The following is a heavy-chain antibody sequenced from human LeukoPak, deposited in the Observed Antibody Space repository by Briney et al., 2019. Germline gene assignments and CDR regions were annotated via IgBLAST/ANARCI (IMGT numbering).Heavy chain of an antibody. D-gene: IGHD6-6*01. CDR2: VGPYHGNT. J-gene: IGHJ4*02. V-gene: IGHV1-18*01. CDR1: GYTFTSYA. Sequence: ASVKVSCKASGYTFTSYAINWVRQAPGQGLEWMGWVGPYHGNTTYAQKFQGRLAMTTDKSTTTAYMELRSLTSDDTALYYCAKNFRTLASRRTSPFDSWGQGTLVTVFS. CDR3: AKNFRTLASRRTSPFDS.